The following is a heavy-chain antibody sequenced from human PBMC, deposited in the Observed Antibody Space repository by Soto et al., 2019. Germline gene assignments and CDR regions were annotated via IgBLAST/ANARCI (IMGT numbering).Heavy chain of an antibody. Sequence: QVQLVQSGSELKKPGASVKVSCKASGYTFTSYAMNWVRQAPGQGLGWMGWINTNTGNPTYAQGFTGRFVFSLDTSVSTAYLQICSLKAEDTAVYYCARDSSFNYYYYYGMDVWGQGTTVTVSS. V-gene: IGHV7-4-1*01. CDR1: GYTFTSYA. CDR2: INTNTGNP. J-gene: IGHJ6*02. D-gene: IGHD6-6*01. CDR3: ARDSSFNYYYYYGMDV.